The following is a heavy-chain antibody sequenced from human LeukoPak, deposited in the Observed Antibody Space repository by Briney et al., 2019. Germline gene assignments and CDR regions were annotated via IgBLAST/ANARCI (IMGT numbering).Heavy chain of an antibody. J-gene: IGHJ4*02. V-gene: IGHV4-59*01. CDR3: ARAYGSYSFDY. D-gene: IGHD1-26*01. Sequence: SETLSLTCTGSGGSISSYCLNWIRQPPGKGLEWIGYGSYSGSTDYNPSLKSRVTISVDTSKNQFSLKLSSVTAADTAVYYCARAYGSYSFDYWGQGTLVTVSS. CDR1: GGSISSYC. CDR2: GSYSGST.